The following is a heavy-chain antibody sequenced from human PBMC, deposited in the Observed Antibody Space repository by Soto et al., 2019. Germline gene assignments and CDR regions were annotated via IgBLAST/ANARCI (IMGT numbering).Heavy chain of an antibody. V-gene: IGHV3-74*01. CDR2: INEDGSHI. J-gene: IGHJ4*02. CDR3: TRDIGGSGSY. Sequence: EVQLVESGGGLVQPGGSLRLSSAASGFTFRSYWMHWVRQAPGMGLVWVSRINEDGSHINYADSVKGRFTISRDNAKNTLYLQMDSLRAEDTAVYYCTRDIGGSGSYWGQGTLVTVSS. CDR1: GFTFRSYW. D-gene: IGHD3-10*01.